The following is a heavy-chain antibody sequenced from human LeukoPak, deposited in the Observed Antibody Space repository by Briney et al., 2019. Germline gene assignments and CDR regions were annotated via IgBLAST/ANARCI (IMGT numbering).Heavy chain of an antibody. CDR1: GFTFSSYA. Sequence: GSLRLSCAASGFTFSSYAMSWVRPAPGKGLEWVSAISGSGGSTYYADSVKGRFTISRDNSKNTLYLQMNSLRAEDTAVYYCAKDRERDGYNPHFDYWGQGTLVTVSS. D-gene: IGHD5-24*01. CDR2: ISGSGGST. CDR3: AKDRERDGYNPHFDY. V-gene: IGHV3-23*01. J-gene: IGHJ4*02.